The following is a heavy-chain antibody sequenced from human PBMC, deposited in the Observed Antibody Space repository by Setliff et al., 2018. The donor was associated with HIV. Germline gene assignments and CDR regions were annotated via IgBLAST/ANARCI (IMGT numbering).Heavy chain of an antibody. J-gene: IGHJ3*02. D-gene: IGHD2-8*01. Sequence: GESLKISCKGSGYSFTNYWIGWVRQMPGKGLEWVGIIYPGDSDTNYSPSFQGHVTISVDRSITTAYVQWRSLKASDTAMYYCVRHGGHPGAQWAFDIWGQGTMVTVSS. V-gene: IGHV5-51*01. CDR2: IYPGDSDT. CDR3: VRHGGHPGAQWAFDI. CDR1: GYSFTNYW.